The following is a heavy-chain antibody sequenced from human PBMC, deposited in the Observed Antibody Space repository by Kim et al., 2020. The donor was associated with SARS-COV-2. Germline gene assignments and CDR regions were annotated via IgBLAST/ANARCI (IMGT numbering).Heavy chain of an antibody. V-gene: IGHV4-34*01. CDR1: GGSFLFYY. CDR2: INHSGST. J-gene: IGHJ4*02. CDR3: ARGSALWFLIYYFDY. D-gene: IGHD3-10*01. Sequence: SETLSLTCAVYGGSFLFYYWSWIRQPPGKGLEWIGEINHSGSTNYNPSLKSRVTISVDTSKNQLSLKLSSVTAADTAVYYCARGSALWFLIYYFDYWGQGPLFTVSS.